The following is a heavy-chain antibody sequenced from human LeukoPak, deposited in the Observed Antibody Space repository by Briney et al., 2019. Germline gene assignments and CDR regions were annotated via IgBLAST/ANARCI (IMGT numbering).Heavy chain of an antibody. CDR3: ARDRGPRTGFMVREAYDY. J-gene: IGHJ4*02. Sequence: GRSLRLSCAASGFTFSLYWMNWVRRAPGKGLEWVSSISSSSSYIYYADSVKGRFSISRDNAKNTLYLQMSSLRAEDTAVYYCARDRGPRTGFMVREAYDYWGQGTLVTVSS. D-gene: IGHD3-10*01. V-gene: IGHV3-21*01. CDR2: ISSSSSYI. CDR1: GFTFSLYW.